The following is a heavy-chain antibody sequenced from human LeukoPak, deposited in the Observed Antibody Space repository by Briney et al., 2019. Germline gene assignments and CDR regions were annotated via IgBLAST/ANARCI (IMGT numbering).Heavy chain of an antibody. CDR3: ARVGARYSSSWTEDLDYYYYYYMDV. D-gene: IGHD6-13*01. J-gene: IGHJ6*03. V-gene: IGHV1-69*05. Sequence: VASVKVSCKASGGTFSSYAISWVRQAPGQGLEWMGGIIPIFGTANYAQKFQGRVTITTDESTSTAYMELSNLRSEDTAVYYCARVGARYSSSWTEDLDYYYYYYMDVWGKGTTVTVSS. CDR2: IIPIFGTA. CDR1: GGTFSSYA.